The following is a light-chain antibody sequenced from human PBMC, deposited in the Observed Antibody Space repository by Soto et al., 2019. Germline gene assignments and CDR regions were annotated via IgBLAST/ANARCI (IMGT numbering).Light chain of an antibody. V-gene: IGLV2-14*01. CDR1: SSDVGGYNY. CDR3: SSYTSSSTVV. CDR2: DVS. Sequence: QSALTQPASVSGSPGQSITISCTGTSSDVGGYNYVSWYQQQPGKAPKLMIYDVSNRPSGVSNRFSGSKSGNTASLTISGRQAEDEADYYCSSYTSSSTVVFGGGTKLTV. J-gene: IGLJ2*01.